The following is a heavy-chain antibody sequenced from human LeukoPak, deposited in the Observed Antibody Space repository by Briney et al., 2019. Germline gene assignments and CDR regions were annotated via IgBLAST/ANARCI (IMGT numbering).Heavy chain of an antibody. D-gene: IGHD3-3*01. CDR2: IWYDGSNK. V-gene: IGHV3-33*01. CDR1: GFTFRSYG. CDR3: ARERTIFGDPYGMDV. Sequence: GGSLRLSWAASGFTFRSYGMPWARQAPGKGREWVAVIWYDGSNKYYADSVKGRFTISRDNSKNTLYLQMNSLRAEDTAVYYCARERTIFGDPYGMDVWGQGTTVTVSS. J-gene: IGHJ6*02.